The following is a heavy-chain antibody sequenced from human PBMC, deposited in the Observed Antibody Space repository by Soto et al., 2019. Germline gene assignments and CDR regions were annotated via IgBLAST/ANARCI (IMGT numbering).Heavy chain of an antibody. J-gene: IGHJ4*02. D-gene: IGHD6-13*01. V-gene: IGHV3-23*01. CDR3: AKDRKQLAPPGNPFDY. CDR1: GFTFSSYA. Sequence: PGGSLRLSCAAFGFTFSSYAMSWVRQAPGKGLEWVSAISGSGGSTYYADSVKGRFTISRDNSKNTLYLQMNSLRAEDTAVYYCAKDRKQLAPPGNPFDYWGQGTLVTVSS. CDR2: ISGSGGST.